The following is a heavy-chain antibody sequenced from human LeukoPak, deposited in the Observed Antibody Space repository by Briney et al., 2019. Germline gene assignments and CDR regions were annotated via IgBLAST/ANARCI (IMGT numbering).Heavy chain of an antibody. CDR3: AKKARWAAADEYYFDY. CDR1: GFTFSSYA. CDR2: ISGSGGST. D-gene: IGHD6-13*01. Sequence: TGGSLRLSCAASGFTFSSYAMSWVRQAPGKGLEWVSAISGSGGSTYYADSVKGRFTISRDNSKNTLYLQMNSLRAEDTAVYYCAKKARWAAADEYYFDYWGQGTLVTVSS. J-gene: IGHJ4*02. V-gene: IGHV3-23*01.